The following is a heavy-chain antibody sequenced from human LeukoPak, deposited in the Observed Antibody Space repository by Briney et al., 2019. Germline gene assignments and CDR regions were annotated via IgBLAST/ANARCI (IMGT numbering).Heavy chain of an antibody. V-gene: IGHV4-39*02. Sequence: PSETLSLTCTVSGVSSKNKFFFWGWVRQSPGTGLEWIGSVFYNGDTFYNPSLKSRASISIDMSQSHYSLELTSVTAADTALYFCARDMPSSTRVRLDPWGPGILVTVSS. CDR2: VFYNGDT. CDR3: ARDMPSSTRVRLDP. J-gene: IGHJ5*02. D-gene: IGHD2-2*01. CDR1: GVSSKNKFFF.